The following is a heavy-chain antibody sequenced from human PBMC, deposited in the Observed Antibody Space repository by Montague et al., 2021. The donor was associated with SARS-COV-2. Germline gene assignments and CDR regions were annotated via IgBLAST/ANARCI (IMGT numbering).Heavy chain of an antibody. CDR1: GDSISHSSYY. V-gene: IGHV4-39*07. CDR3: ASVRQFLVPLDY. J-gene: IGHJ4*02. CDR2: IYYSGST. Sequence: SETLSLTRTVSGDSISHSSYYWCWIRQPPGKGLEWIGSIYYSGSTYYTPSLKSRVTISVDTSKNQVSLKLNSVTAADTAVYYCASVRQFLVPLDYWGQGTLVTVSS. D-gene: IGHD3-10*01.